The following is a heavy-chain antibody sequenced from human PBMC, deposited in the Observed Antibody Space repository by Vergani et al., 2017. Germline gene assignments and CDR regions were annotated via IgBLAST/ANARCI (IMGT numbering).Heavy chain of an antibody. CDR1: GGSFSGYY. CDR3: ARGGEGPSAAAWRWFDP. CDR2: INHSGST. D-gene: IGHD6-13*01. J-gene: IGHJ5*02. V-gene: IGHV4-34*01. Sequence: QVQLPQWGAGLLKPSETLSLTCAVYGGSFSGYYWSWIRQPPGKGLEWIGEINHSGSTNYNPSLKSRVTISVDTSKNQFSLKLSSVTAADTAVYCCARGGEGPSAAAWRWFDPWGQGTLVTVSS.